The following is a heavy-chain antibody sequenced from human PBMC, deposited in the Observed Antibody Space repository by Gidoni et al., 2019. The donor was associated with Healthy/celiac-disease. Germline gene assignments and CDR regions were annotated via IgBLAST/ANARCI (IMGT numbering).Heavy chain of an antibody. CDR2: ISSSGSTI. CDR1: AFTFSDSY. Sequence: QLLASGGGLVKPGGSLRLSCAASAFTFSDSYFSWIRQAPGTGLEWVSYISSSGSTIYDADSGKGRFTISRDNAKNSLYLQMNSLRAEDTDVYYCAREVGAVAGRHGIHNWFDPWGQGTLVTVSS. V-gene: IGHV3-11*01. J-gene: IGHJ5*02. CDR3: AREVGAVAGRHGIHNWFDP. D-gene: IGHD6-19*01.